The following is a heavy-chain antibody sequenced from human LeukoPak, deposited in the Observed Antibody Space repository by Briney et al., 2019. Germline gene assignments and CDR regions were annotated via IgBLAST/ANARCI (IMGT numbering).Heavy chain of an antibody. Sequence: PGGSLRLSCAASGFTFSSYWMHWVRQAPGKGLVWVSRINSDGSSTSYADSVKGRFTISRDNAKNTLYLQMNSLRAEDTAVYYCARAQTYYYDSSGYYYVGHWFDPSGQGTLVTVSS. D-gene: IGHD3-22*01. V-gene: IGHV3-74*01. J-gene: IGHJ5*02. CDR2: INSDGSST. CDR1: GFTFSSYW. CDR3: ARAQTYYYDSSGYYYVGHWFDP.